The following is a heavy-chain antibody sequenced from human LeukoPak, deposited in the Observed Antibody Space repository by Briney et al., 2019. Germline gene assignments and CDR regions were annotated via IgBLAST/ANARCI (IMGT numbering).Heavy chain of an antibody. J-gene: IGHJ4*02. CDR3: ARVSDAFDYFFDS. CDR2: VSRSSRFI. V-gene: IGHV3-21*01. Sequence: GGSLRLSCAASGFTFSTYSMNWVRQAPGKGLEWVSSVSRSSRFIFYADSVQGRFTISRDDAKDSLFLQMNSLRAEDTAVYYCARVSDAFDYFFDSWGQGTLVTVSS. D-gene: IGHD5-12*01. CDR1: GFTFSTYS.